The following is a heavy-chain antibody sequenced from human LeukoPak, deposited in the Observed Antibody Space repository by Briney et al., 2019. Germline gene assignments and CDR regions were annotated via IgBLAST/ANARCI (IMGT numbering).Heavy chain of an antibody. D-gene: IGHD4/OR15-4a*01. Sequence: GASVKVSCKASGYTFSSHAMHWVRQAPGQRLEWMGWIYTGNGNTKYSQKFQGRVTITRDTSANTAYMELSGLRSEDTAVYYCARDASLAETGDYWDQETLVTVSSGDFWGQGTLVTVSS. CDR3: ARDASLAETGDYWDQETLVTVSSGDF. J-gene: IGHJ4*02. CDR2: IYTGNGNT. CDR1: GYTFSSHA. V-gene: IGHV1-3*04.